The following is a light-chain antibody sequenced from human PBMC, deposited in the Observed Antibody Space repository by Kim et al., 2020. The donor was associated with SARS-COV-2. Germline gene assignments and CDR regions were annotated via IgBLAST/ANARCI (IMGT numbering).Light chain of an antibody. CDR1: NIGSKS. V-gene: IGLV3-21*04. J-gene: IGLJ2*01. CDR3: QVWDSSSDKVV. Sequence: PGKTARITCGGNNIGSKSVHWYQQKPGQAPVLVIYYDSDRPSGIPERFSGSNSGNTATLTISRVEAGDEADYYCQVWDSSSDKVVFGGGTQLTVL. CDR2: YDS.